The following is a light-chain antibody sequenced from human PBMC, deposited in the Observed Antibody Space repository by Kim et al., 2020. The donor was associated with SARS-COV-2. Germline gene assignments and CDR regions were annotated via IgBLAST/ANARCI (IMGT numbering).Light chain of an antibody. CDR2: DAS. J-gene: IGKJ1*01. CDR3: QQYHAYWT. CDR1: QSINKW. Sequence: GDRVTITCRASQSINKWLAWYQQKPGTAPKLLIYDASTLESGVPSRFSGSGSETEFTLTITSLQPDDLATYYCQQYHAYWTSGQGSKVDI. V-gene: IGKV1-5*01.